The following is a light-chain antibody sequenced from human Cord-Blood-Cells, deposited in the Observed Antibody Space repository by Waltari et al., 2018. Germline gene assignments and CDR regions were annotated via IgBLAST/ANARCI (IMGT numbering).Light chain of an antibody. CDR1: SSDVGSYNL. V-gene: IGLV2-23*01. J-gene: IGLJ3*02. CDR3: CSYAGSSSWV. CDR2: EGS. Sequence: QSALTQPASVSGSPGQSITISCPGTSSDVGSYNLVSWYQQHPGKAPKLMLYEGSKRPSGVSNRFSGSKCGKTASLTISGLQAEDEADYYCCSYAGSSSWVFGGGTKLTVL.